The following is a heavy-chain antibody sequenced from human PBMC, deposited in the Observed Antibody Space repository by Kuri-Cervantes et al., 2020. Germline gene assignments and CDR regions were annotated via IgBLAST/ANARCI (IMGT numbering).Heavy chain of an antibody. CDR1: GGSISSSSYY. CDR2: FYYSGST. D-gene: IGHD6-13*01. V-gene: IGHV4-39*01. J-gene: IGHJ4*02. CDR3: ARGMAAAGNFDY. Sequence: SETLSLTCTASGGSISSSSYYWGWIRQPPGKGLEWIGSFYYSGSTDYNPSLKSRVTISVDTSKNQFSLKLSSVTAADTAVYYCARGMAAAGNFDYWGQGTLVTVSS.